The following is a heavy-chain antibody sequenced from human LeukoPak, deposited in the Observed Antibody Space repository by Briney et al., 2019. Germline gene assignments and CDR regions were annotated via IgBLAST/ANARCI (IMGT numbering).Heavy chain of an antibody. V-gene: IGHV4-34*01. Sequence: SETLSLTCAVYGGSFGGYYWSWIRQPPGKGLEWIGEINHSGSTNYNPSLKSRVTISVDTSKNQFSLKLSSVTAADTAVYYCARGPTGTPGYFDYWGQGTLVTVSS. CDR1: GGSFGGYY. J-gene: IGHJ4*02. CDR3: ARGPTGTPGYFDY. D-gene: IGHD1-1*01. CDR2: INHSGST.